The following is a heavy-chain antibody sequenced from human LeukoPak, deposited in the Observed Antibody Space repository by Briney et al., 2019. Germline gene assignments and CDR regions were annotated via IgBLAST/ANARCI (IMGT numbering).Heavy chain of an antibody. D-gene: IGHD2-21*01. Sequence: PSQTLSLTCTVSGNSISSGDNYWSWIRQPAGKGLEWIGYIYYSGSTNYNPSLKSRVTISVDTSKNQFSLKLSSVTAADTAVYYCARGVVIAPQTFDYWGQGTLVTVSS. CDR1: GNSISSGDNY. V-gene: IGHV4-61*10. J-gene: IGHJ4*02. CDR2: IYYSGST. CDR3: ARGVVIAPQTFDY.